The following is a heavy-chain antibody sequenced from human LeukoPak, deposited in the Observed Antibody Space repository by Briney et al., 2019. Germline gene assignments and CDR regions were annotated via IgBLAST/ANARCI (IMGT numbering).Heavy chain of an antibody. J-gene: IGHJ4*02. CDR2: INAGTAFT. D-gene: IGHD6-19*01. CDR3: ARPLAVAGFDY. V-gene: IGHV1-3*01. Sequence: ASVKVSCKASGYTFTRYALHWVRQAPGQRLEWMGWINAGTAFTKYSQKFQDRVTISRDTSARTVYMELNSLRFEDTALYYCARPLAVAGFDYWGQGTLVTVSS. CDR1: GYTFTRYA.